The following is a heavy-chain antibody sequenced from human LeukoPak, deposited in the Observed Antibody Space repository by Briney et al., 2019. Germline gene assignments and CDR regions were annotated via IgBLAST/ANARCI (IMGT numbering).Heavy chain of an antibody. Sequence: GGSLRLSCAASGFTFSSYWMHWVRQAPGKALVWVSRINSGGSSTSCADSVKGRFTISRDNAKNTLYLQMNSLRPEDTAVYYCIRGAPTTFDYWGQGTLVTVSS. CDR3: IRGAPTTFDY. D-gene: IGHD1-14*01. CDR2: INSGGSST. V-gene: IGHV3-74*01. CDR1: GFTFSSYW. J-gene: IGHJ4*02.